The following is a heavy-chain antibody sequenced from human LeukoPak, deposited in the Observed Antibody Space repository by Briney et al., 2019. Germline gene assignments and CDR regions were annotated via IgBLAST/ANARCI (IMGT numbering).Heavy chain of an antibody. CDR2: ISSSSSTI. V-gene: IGHV3-48*01. D-gene: IGHD3-3*01. CDR3: ARGPVPTYDFWSGGYNWFDP. J-gene: IGHJ5*02. CDR1: GFTFSSYS. Sequence: PGGSLRLSCAASGFTFSSYSMNWVRQAPGKGLEWVSYISSSSSTIYYADSVKGRFTISRDNAKNSLYLQMNSLRAEDTAVCYCARGPVPTYDFWSGGYNWFDPWGQGTLVTVSS.